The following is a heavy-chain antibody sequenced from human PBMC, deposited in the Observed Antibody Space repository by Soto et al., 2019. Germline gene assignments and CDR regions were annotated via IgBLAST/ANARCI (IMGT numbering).Heavy chain of an antibody. D-gene: IGHD3-22*01. Sequence: QLQLQESGPGLVKPSETLSLTCTVSGGSISSSSYYWGWIRQPPGKGLEWIGSIYYSGSTYYNPALKSRVTISVDTSKNQFSLTLSSVTAAATAVYYCAGTPYYYDSSLLFDYWGQGTLVTVSS. J-gene: IGHJ4*02. CDR2: IYYSGST. CDR1: GGSISSSSYY. CDR3: AGTPYYYDSSLLFDY. V-gene: IGHV4-39*01.